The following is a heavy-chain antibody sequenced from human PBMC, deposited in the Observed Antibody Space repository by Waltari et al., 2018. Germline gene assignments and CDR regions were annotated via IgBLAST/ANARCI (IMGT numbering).Heavy chain of an antibody. CDR3: AKQGSTGWSHQRGFDS. D-gene: IGHD6-19*01. CDR2: INLDGSST. CDR1: GFTYSSYW. V-gene: IGHV3-74*03. J-gene: IGHJ4*02. Sequence: EVQLVESGGGLVQPGGSLRLSCAASGFTYSSYWMQGVRQAPGKGLVCVSRINLDGSSTTYADSVKGRFTISRDNAKNSLYLQMNSLRAEDMAFYYCAKQGSTGWSHQRGFDSWGQGTLVTISS.